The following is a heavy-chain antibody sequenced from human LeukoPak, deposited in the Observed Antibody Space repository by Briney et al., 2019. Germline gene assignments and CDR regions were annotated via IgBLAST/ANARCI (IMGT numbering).Heavy chain of an antibody. J-gene: IGHJ3*02. CDR1: GFTFSDYD. Sequence: GGSLTLSCAASGFTFSDYDMHWIRQAPGKGLEWVSFISGNGIATYYADSVKGRFTISRDNAKNSLYLEMNSLRPEDTAMYYCGIDYGLIAANRSFDIWGKGTMVTVSS. V-gene: IGHV3-11*01. CDR2: ISGNGIAT. D-gene: IGHD3-3*01. CDR3: GIDYGLIAANRSFDI.